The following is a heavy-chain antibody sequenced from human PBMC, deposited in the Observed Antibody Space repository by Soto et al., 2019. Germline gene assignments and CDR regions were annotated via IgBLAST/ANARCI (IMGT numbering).Heavy chain of an antibody. J-gene: IGHJ6*02. Sequence: QVQLVQSGAEVKKPGASVKVSCKASGYTFTSYGISWVRQAPGQGLEWMGWISAYNGNTNYAQKLQGRVTMTTDTSTSTAHMEVRSLRSDDTAVYYCARGPQLERLIGYYYYGMAVWGQGITVTVSS. CDR1: GYTFTSYG. CDR3: ARGPQLERLIGYYYYGMAV. CDR2: ISAYNGNT. D-gene: IGHD1-1*01. V-gene: IGHV1-18*01.